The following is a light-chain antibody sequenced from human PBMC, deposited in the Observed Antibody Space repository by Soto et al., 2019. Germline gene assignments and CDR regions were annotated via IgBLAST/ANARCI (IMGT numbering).Light chain of an antibody. CDR3: SSYTSSSTPYV. Sequence: QSALTQPASVSGSPGKSITISCTGTSSDVGGYNYVSWYQQHLGKAPKLMIYEVSNRPSGVSNRFSGSKSGNTASLTISGLQAEDEADYYCSSYTSSSTPYVFGTGTKLTVL. CDR2: EVS. J-gene: IGLJ1*01. CDR1: SSDVGGYNY. V-gene: IGLV2-14*01.